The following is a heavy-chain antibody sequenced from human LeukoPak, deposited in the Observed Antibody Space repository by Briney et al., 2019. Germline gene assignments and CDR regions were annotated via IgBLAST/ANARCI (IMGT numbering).Heavy chain of an antibody. D-gene: IGHD4-17*01. V-gene: IGHV4-39*07. CDR1: GGSISTSSYY. CDR2: INHSGST. J-gene: IGHJ4*02. Sequence: SETLSLTCTVSGGSISTSSYYWSWIRQPPGKGLEWIGEINHSGSTNYNPSLKSRVTISVDTSKNHFSLNLISVTAADTAVYYCAARKYGDYYHRGPRGHFDYWGQGTLVTVSS. CDR3: AARKYGDYYHRGPRGHFDY.